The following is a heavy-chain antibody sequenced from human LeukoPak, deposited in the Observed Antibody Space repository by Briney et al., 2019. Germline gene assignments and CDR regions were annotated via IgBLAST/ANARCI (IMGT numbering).Heavy chain of an antibody. V-gene: IGHV4-59*02. J-gene: IGHJ4*02. CDR3: ARLTEDSYGVDY. CDR1: GGSVSSYF. Sequence: SETLSLTCTVSGGSVSSYFWSWIRQPPGKGLEWIGSVYYSGSTTYNPSLKSRVTMSVDTSKNHFSLKLTSVTAADTAVYYCARLTEDSYGVDYWGQGTLVTVSS. CDR2: VYYSGST. D-gene: IGHD5-18*01.